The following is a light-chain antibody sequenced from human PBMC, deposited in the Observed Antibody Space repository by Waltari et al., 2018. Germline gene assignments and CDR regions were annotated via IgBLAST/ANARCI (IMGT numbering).Light chain of an antibody. CDR2: GAS. CDR1: QSVSSSY. V-gene: IGKV3-20*01. Sequence: DSVLTQSPGTLSLSPGERATRSCRASQSVSSSYLAWYQQKPGQAPRLLIYGASSRATGIPDRFSGSGSGTDFTLTISRLEPEDFAVYYCQQYGSSPPRTFGQGTKVEIK. J-gene: IGKJ1*01. CDR3: QQYGSSPPRT.